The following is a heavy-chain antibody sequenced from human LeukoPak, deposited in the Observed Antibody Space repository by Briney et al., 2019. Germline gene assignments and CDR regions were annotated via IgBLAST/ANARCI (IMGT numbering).Heavy chain of an antibody. D-gene: IGHD6-19*01. CDR1: GFTFGNFW. V-gene: IGHV3-7*03. CDR3: AVCHWHSSGCRNDY. J-gene: IGHJ4*02. Sequence: GGSLRLSCVASGFTFGNFWMSWVRQAPGKGLEWVANIKQNGSEKYYLDSVKGRFTISRDNPKNSLYLQMNSLRAEDTAVYYCAVCHWHSSGCRNDYWGQGTLVTVSS. CDR2: IKQNGSEK.